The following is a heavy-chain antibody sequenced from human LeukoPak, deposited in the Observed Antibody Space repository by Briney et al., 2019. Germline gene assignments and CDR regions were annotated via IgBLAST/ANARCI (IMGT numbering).Heavy chain of an antibody. V-gene: IGHV3-23*01. CDR1: GFNFTSYA. CDR3: AKDLKVAAGPMEV. Sequence: GGSLRLSCAASGFNFTSYAMSWVRQAPGKGLEWVSGNSRSGGTTYYADSVKGRFTISRDKSKNTLYMQLTSLRAEDTAVYYCAKDLKVAAGPMEVWGKGTTVTVSP. CDR2: NSRSGGTT. D-gene: IGHD2-15*01. J-gene: IGHJ6*04.